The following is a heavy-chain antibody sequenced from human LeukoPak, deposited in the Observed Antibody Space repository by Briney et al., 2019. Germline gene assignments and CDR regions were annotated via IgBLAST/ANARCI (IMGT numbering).Heavy chain of an antibody. CDR3: ARTTYYYDSSGYYPPYYYYYMDV. Sequence: PSETLSLTCTVSGGSISSYYWSWIRQPPGKGLEWIGYIYYSGSTNYNPSLKSRVTISVDTSKNQFSLKLSSVTAADTAVYYCARTTYYYDSSGYYPPYYYYYMDVWGEGTTVTVSS. V-gene: IGHV4-59*01. D-gene: IGHD3-22*01. CDR2: IYYSGST. J-gene: IGHJ6*03. CDR1: GGSISSYY.